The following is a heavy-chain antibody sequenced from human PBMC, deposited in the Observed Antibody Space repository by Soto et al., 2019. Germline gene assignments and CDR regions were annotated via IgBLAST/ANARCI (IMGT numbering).Heavy chain of an antibody. CDR2: IYPGDSDT. D-gene: IGHD6-19*01. CDR3: ARSGGWYENHIDY. Sequence: GESLKLSCKVSGYSFSSYWIGWVRQMPGKGLEWMGIIYPGDSDTRYSPSFQGQVTISADKSISTAYLQWSSLKASDTAMYYCARSGGWYENHIDYWGQGTLVTVSS. CDR1: GYSFSSYW. J-gene: IGHJ4*02. V-gene: IGHV5-51*03.